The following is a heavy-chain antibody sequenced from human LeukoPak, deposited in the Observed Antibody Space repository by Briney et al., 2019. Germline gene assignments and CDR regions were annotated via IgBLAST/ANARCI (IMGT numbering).Heavy chain of an antibody. CDR3: ARAWCGFDY. J-gene: IGHJ4*02. CDR1: GASFSGYY. CDR2: INHSGST. D-gene: IGHD2-8*01. Sequence: PSETLTLTCAVYGASFSGYYWSWVRQPPGKGLEWIGEINHSGSTKYNPSLKSRVTISVHTSKIQFSLKLISVTAADTAVYYCARAWCGFDYWGQGTLVTVSS. V-gene: IGHV4-34*01.